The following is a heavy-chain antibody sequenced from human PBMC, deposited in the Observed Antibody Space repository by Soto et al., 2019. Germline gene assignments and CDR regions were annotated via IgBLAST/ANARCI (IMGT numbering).Heavy chain of an antibody. J-gene: IGHJ6*02. CDR1: GYTFTSYD. V-gene: IGHV1-8*01. D-gene: IGHD3-3*01. CDR2: MNPNSGNT. CDR3: ASASSYDFWSGYYRLLSTAKKYGMDV. Sequence: ASVKVSCKASGYTFTSYDINWVRQATGQGLEWIGWMNPNSGNTGYAQKFQGRVTMTRNTSISTAYMELSSLRSEDTAVYYCASASSYDFWSGYYRLLSTAKKYGMDVWGQGTTVTVSS.